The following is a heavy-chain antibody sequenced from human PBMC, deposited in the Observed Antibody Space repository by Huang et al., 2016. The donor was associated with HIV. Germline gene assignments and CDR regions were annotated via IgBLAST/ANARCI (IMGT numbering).Heavy chain of an antibody. D-gene: IGHD4-17*01. J-gene: IGHJ4*02. Sequence: QVHLVQSGAEVKKPGASVKVSCKASGYTFTNYDITWVRQAPGRGLEWMGWMNPNTGNTGLAQSFQGRVTMTRKTSITTAYMELTSLTSEDTAVYYCARSAYGDLDYWGLGTLVIVSS. CDR2: MNPNTGNT. CDR3: ARSAYGDLDY. CDR1: GYTFTNYD. V-gene: IGHV1-8*02.